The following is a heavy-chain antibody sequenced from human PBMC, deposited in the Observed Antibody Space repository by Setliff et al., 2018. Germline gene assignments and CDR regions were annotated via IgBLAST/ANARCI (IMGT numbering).Heavy chain of an antibody. Sequence: ASVKVSCKASGYTLSKYYMHWVRQAPGQGLEWMGIINPSGGLTKYAQKFQGRVTMTTDTSTSTAYMELRSLRSDDTAVYYCARGRDPAYYYDSGGYYWDYWGQGTLVTVSS. J-gene: IGHJ4*02. CDR2: INPSGGLT. CDR3: ARGRDPAYYYDSGGYYWDY. CDR1: GYTLSKYY. D-gene: IGHD3-22*01. V-gene: IGHV1-46*01.